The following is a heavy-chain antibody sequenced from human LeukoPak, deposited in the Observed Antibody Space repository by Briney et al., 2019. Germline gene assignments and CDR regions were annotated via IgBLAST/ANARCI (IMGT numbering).Heavy chain of an antibody. CDR2: IWSDGTNR. CDR1: GFIFSHHG. D-gene: IGHD4-11*01. Sequence: GGSLRLSCAASGFIFSHHGMHWVRQAPGQGLEWVAVIWSDGTNRFYADSVKGRFTISRDNSQNTVFLQMDSLRVKDTAIYHCARDAQRGFDYSNSLKYWGHGTLVTVSS. CDR3: ARDAQRGFDYSNSLKY. J-gene: IGHJ4*01. V-gene: IGHV3-33*01.